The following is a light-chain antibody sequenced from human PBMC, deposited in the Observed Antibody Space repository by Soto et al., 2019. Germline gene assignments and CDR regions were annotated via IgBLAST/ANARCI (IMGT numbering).Light chain of an antibody. CDR2: DVS. CDR3: SSYTSGSTSRYV. V-gene: IGLV2-14*01. J-gene: IGLJ1*01. CDR1: SSDVGGYNY. Sequence: QSLLTQPASVSGSPGQSITISCTGTSSDVGGYNYVSWYQQHPGKAPKLMIYDVSNRPSGVSNRFSGSKSGNTASLTISGLQAEDEADYYCSSYTSGSTSRYVFGTGTKVTVL.